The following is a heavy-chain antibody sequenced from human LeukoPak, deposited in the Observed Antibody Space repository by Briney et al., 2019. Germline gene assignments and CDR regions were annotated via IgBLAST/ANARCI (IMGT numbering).Heavy chain of an antibody. D-gene: IGHD5-24*01. V-gene: IGHV3-48*03. CDR2: ISSSGSTI. CDR1: GFTFSSYE. CDR3: ARVSRDGYNLGIDY. J-gene: IGHJ4*02. Sequence: GGSLRLSCAASGFTFSSYEMNWDRQAPGKGLEWVSYISSSGSTIYYADSVKGRFTISRDNAKNSLYLQMNSLRAEDTAVYYCARVSRDGYNLGIDYWGQGTLVTVSS.